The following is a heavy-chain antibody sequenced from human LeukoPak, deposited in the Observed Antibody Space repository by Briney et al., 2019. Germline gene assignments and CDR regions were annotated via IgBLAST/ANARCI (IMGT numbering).Heavy chain of an antibody. Sequence: GGTLRLSCAASGFTFSSYGMRWVRQAPGKGLEWVSTISGSGGSTYYADSVKGRLTISRDNSKNTLYLQMNSLRAEDTALYYCAREDRGILRYFDWLSNDAFDIWGQGTMVTVSS. CDR3: AREDRGILRYFDWLSNDAFDI. D-gene: IGHD3-9*01. J-gene: IGHJ3*02. V-gene: IGHV3-23*01. CDR1: GFTFSSYG. CDR2: ISGSGGST.